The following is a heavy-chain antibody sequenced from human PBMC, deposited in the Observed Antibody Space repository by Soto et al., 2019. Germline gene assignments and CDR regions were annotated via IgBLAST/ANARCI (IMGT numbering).Heavy chain of an antibody. CDR2: IYYSGST. Sequence: SETLSLTCTVSGGSISSGSYYWSWIRQPPGKGLEWIGYIYYSGSTNYNPSLKSRVTISVDTSKNQFSLKLSSVTAADTAVYYCARENIGVWGSDYYSGMDVWGQGTTVTVSS. J-gene: IGHJ6*02. CDR1: GGSISSGSYY. CDR3: ARENIGVWGSDYYSGMDV. D-gene: IGHD3-16*01. V-gene: IGHV4-61*01.